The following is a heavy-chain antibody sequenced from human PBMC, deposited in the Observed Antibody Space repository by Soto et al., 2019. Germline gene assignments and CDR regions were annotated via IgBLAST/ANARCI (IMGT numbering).Heavy chain of an antibody. Sequence: QVELQESGPGLVKPSETLSLTCTVSGGSISSAHYYWTWIRQPPGKGLEWIGYISYTGSSFYNPSLRSRVTISVDTSNNQFSLKLTSVTAADTAVYYCAGGFCSCGSCDWIDPCGQGTLVSVSS. V-gene: IGHV4-30-4*01. J-gene: IGHJ5*02. D-gene: IGHD2-15*01. CDR1: GGSISSAHYY. CDR2: ISYTGSS. CDR3: AGGFCSCGSCDWIDP.